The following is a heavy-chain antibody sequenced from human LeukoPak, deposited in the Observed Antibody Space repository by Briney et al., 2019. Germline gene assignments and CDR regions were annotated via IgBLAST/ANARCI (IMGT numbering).Heavy chain of an antibody. CDR3: ARGFSSWYYDSSGYLDAFDI. V-gene: IGHV4-34*01. CDR2: INHSGST. CDR1: GGSFSGYY. D-gene: IGHD3-22*01. J-gene: IGHJ3*02. Sequence: PSETLSLTCAVYGGSFSGYYWSWIRQPPGKGLEWIGEINHSGSTNYNPSLKSRVTISVGTSKNQFSLKLSSVTAADTAVYYCARGFSSWYYDSSGYLDAFDIWGQGTMVTVSS.